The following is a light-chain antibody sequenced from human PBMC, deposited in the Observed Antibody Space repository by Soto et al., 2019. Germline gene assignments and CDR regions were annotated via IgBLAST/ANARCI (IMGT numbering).Light chain of an antibody. CDR2: DVS. V-gene: IGLV2-14*01. CDR3: CSYTTSNTRQIV. CDR1: SSDVGGYNY. Sequence: ALTQPASVSGSPGQSITNSCTGTSSDVGGYNYVSWYQQHPGKAPKFMIYDVSNRPSGVSNRFSGSKSGNTASLTISGLQAEDEADYYCCSYTTSNTRQIVFGTGTKLTVL. J-gene: IGLJ1*01.